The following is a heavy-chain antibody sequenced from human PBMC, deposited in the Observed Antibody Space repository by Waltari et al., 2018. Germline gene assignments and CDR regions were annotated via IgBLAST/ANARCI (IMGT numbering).Heavy chain of an antibody. CDR3: VRHRTTYPLEIDY. Sequence: EVQLVQSGAAVKKPEESLRISCEGSGYSFTRHWISWVRQMPGKGLEWVGGIDPSDSFRNYGPAFEGHVTISVDQSLRTAYLQWDSLKASDTAIYYCVRHRTTYPLEIDYWGQGTLVTVSS. D-gene: IGHD2-2*01. CDR2: IDPSDSFR. V-gene: IGHV5-10-1*01. J-gene: IGHJ4*02. CDR1: GYSFTRHW.